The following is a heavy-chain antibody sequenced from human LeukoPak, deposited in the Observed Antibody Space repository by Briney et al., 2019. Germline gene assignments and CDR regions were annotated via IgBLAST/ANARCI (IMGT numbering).Heavy chain of an antibody. Sequence: PGGSLRLSCAASGFTFSNYAMHWVRQAPGKGLEYVASIAGNGGGIYYANSVKGRFTISRDNSKNTLYLQMNSLRAEDTAVYYCAKLPVGGAFDIWGQGTMVTVSS. CDR1: GFTFSNYA. D-gene: IGHD2-15*01. V-gene: IGHV3-64*01. J-gene: IGHJ3*02. CDR2: IAGNGGGI. CDR3: AKLPVGGAFDI.